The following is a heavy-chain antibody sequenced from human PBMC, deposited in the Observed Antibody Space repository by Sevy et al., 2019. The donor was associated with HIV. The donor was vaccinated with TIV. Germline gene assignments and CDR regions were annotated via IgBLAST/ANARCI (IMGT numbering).Heavy chain of an antibody. D-gene: IGHD2-21*02. CDR3: AKGDIVVVTAIPDY. CDR2: ISGSSGST. Sequence: GGSLRLSCAASGFTFSSYAMIWVRQAPGQGLEWVSSISGSSGSTYYADSATGRFTISRDNSKNTLYLHMNSLRAEDTALYYCAKGDIVVVTAIPDYXGQGTLVTVSS. CDR1: GFTFSSYA. J-gene: IGHJ4*02. V-gene: IGHV3-23*01.